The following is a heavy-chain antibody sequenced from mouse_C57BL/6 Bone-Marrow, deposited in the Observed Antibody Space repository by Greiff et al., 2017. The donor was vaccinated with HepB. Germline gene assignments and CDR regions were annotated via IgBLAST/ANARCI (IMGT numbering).Heavy chain of an antibody. CDR1: GFTFSDFY. J-gene: IGHJ3*01. D-gene: IGHD3-1*01. CDR2: SRNKANDYTT. V-gene: IGHV7-1*01. CDR3: ATGGDSAWFAY. Sequence: EVNVVESGGGLVQSGRSLRLSCATSGFTFSDFYMEWFRQAPGKGLEWIAASRNKANDYTTEYSASVKGRFIVSRDTSQSILYLQMNALRAEDTAIYYCATGGDSAWFAYWGQGTLVTVSA.